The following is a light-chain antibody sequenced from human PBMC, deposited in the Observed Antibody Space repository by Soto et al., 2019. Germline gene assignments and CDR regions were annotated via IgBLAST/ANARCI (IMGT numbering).Light chain of an antibody. V-gene: IGKV1-8*01. CDR3: QRYYSYAIT. Sequence: AIRMTQSPSSLSASTGDRVTITCRASQGISSYLAWYQQKPVKAPKLLIYAASTLQSVVPSRYSGSGAGTDFTLTMSCLQCEDFATCYVQRYYSYAITFGQGTRLEI. CDR2: AAS. CDR1: QGISSY. J-gene: IGKJ5*01.